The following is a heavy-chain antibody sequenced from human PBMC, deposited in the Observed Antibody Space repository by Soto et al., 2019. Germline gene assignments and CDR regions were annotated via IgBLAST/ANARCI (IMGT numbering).Heavy chain of an antibody. CDR2: IFHSGST. D-gene: IGHD1-26*01. J-gene: IGHJ4*02. CDR3: ARERGTGTYQGFDY. Sequence: QVQLQESGPGLVKPSGTLSLTCAVSSGSISTNNWWHWVRQPPGKGLEWIGEIFHSGSTNYSPSLKSRVTMSVDIFKNQFSLTLSSVTAADTAVYYCARERGTGTYQGFDYWGQGTLVTVSS. CDR1: SGSISTNNW. V-gene: IGHV4-4*02.